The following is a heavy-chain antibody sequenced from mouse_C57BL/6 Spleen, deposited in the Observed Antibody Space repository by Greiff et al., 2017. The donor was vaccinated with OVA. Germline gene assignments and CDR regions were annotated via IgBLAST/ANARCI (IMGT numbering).Heavy chain of an antibody. CDR3: TRDYSNYDYFDY. Sequence: QVQLQQSGAELVRPGASVTLSCKASGYTFTDYEMHWVKQTPVHGLEWIGAIDPETGGTAYNQKFKGKAILTADKSSSTAYMELRSLTSEDSAVYYCTRDYSNYDYFDYWGQGTTLTVSS. V-gene: IGHV1-15*01. CDR2: IDPETGGT. D-gene: IGHD2-5*01. J-gene: IGHJ2*01. CDR1: GYTFTDYE.